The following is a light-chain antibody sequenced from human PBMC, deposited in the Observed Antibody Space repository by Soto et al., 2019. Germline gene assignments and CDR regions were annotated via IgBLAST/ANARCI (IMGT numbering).Light chain of an antibody. CDR2: GAS. V-gene: IGKV3-15*01. J-gene: IGKJ5*01. CDR1: QSFSSTY. CDR3: QQYNNWPRT. Sequence: EIVLTQSPGTLSLSPGERATLSCRASQSFSSTYLAWYQQKPGQAPRLLIYGASSRATGVPDRFSGSASGTEFTLTISSLQSEDFAVYYCQQYNNWPRTFGQGTRLEIK.